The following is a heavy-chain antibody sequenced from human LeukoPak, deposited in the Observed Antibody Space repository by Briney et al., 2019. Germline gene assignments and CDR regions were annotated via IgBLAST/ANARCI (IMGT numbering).Heavy chain of an antibody. D-gene: IGHD2-15*01. CDR3: AGDELTPDIVPTLDP. V-gene: IGHV1-69*04. J-gene: IGHJ5*02. Sequence: SVKVSCKASGGTFSSYAISWVRQAPGQGLEWMGRIIPIFGIANYAQKFQGRVTITADKSTSTAYMEPSSLRSEDTAVYYCAGDELTPDIVPTLDPWGQGTLVTVSS. CDR1: GGTFSSYA. CDR2: IIPIFGIA.